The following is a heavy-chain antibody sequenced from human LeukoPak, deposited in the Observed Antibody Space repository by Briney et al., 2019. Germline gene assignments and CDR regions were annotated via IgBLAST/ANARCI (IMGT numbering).Heavy chain of an antibody. J-gene: IGHJ4*02. CDR2: ISGSGGST. CDR3: AKDGPGYSSSWYLSAGGGDY. CDR1: GFTFSSYA. V-gene: IGHV3-23*01. D-gene: IGHD6-13*01. Sequence: PGGSLRLSCAASGFTFSSYAMSWVRQAPGKGLEWVSAISGSGGSTYYADSVKGRFTISRDNSKNTLYLQMNSLRAEDTAVYYCAKDGPGYSSSWYLSAGGGDYWGQGTLVTVSS.